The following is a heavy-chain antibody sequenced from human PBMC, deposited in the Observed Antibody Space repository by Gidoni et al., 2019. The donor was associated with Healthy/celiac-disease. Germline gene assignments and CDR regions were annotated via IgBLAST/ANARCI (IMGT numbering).Heavy chain of an antibody. J-gene: IGHJ6*02. CDR1: GFTFSNAC. D-gene: IGHD6-19*01. V-gene: IGHV3-15*01. Sequence: EVQLVESGGGLVTSGGSLRLSCAASGFTFSNACLSWVRQAPGKGLEWVGRIKSKTDGGTTDYAAPVKGRFTISRDDSKNTLYLQMNSLKTEDTAVYYCTTVGGSGWYDSYYGMDVWGQGTTVTVSS. CDR2: IKSKTDGGTT. CDR3: TTVGGSGWYDSYYGMDV.